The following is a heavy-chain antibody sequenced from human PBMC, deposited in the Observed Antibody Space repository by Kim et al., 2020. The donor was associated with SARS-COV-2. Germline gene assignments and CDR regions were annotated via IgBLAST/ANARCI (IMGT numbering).Heavy chain of an antibody. CDR2: IYYSGST. D-gene: IGHD3-10*01. Sequence: SETLSLTCTVSGGSISSGGYYWSWIRQHPGKGLEWIGYIYYSGSTYYNPSLKSRVTISVDTSKNQFSLKLSSVTAADTAVYYCARVSYGSGEYYFDYWGQGTLVTVSS. CDR3: ARVSYGSGEYYFDY. V-gene: IGHV4-31*03. CDR1: GGSISSGGYY. J-gene: IGHJ4*02.